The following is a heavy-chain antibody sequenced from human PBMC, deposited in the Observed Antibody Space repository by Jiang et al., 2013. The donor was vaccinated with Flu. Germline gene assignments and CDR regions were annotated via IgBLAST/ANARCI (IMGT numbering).Heavy chain of an antibody. V-gene: IGHV4-39*01. CDR1: GGSISSSSYY. CDR3: ARHPEDGMDV. J-gene: IGHJ6*02. Sequence: GPGLVKPSETLSLTCTVSGGSISSSSYYWGWIRQPPGKGLEWIGSIYYSGSTYYNPSLKSRVTISVDTSKNQFSLKLSSVTAADTAVYYCARHPEDGMDVWGQGTTVTVSS. CDR2: IYYSGST.